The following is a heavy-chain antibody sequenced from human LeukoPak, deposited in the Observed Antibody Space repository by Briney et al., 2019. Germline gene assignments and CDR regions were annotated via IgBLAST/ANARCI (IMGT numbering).Heavy chain of an antibody. CDR1: SGSLSGYY. CDR2: ITHSGSP. V-gene: IGHV4-34*01. Sequence: SETLSLTCGVSSGSLSGYYWRWIRQPPGGGLEWLGEITHSGSPNYNPSLKSRVTISGDTSKKQFSLNLTSVTAADTGVYYCARGVDLWGRGTPATVSS. J-gene: IGHJ2*01. CDR3: ARGVDL.